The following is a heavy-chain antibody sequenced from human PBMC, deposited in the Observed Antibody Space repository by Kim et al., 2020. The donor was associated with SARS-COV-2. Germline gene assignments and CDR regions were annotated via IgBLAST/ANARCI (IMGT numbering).Heavy chain of an antibody. J-gene: IGHJ4*02. CDR2: IWSDGTKE. CDR3: ARDKGERYSDY. V-gene: IGHV3-33*01. CDR1: GLPFSASG. Sequence: GGSLRLSCAASGLPFSASGMHWVRQAPGKGLEWVAMIWSDGTKEYYADSVKGRFTISRDNSKNTVYLQMNSLRAEDTAVYYCARDKGERYSDYWGQGTLVIVS. D-gene: IGHD3-16*01.